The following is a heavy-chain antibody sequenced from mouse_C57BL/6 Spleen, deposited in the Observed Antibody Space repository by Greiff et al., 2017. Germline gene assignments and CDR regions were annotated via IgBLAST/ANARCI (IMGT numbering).Heavy chain of an antibody. D-gene: IGHD2-4*01. J-gene: IGHJ2*01. CDR3: ARTYYDYGGYFDY. V-gene: IGHV1-81*01. CDR2: IYPRSGNT. Sequence: QVQLQQPGTELVKPGASVKLSCKASGYTFTSYGISWVKQRTGQGLEWIGEIYPRSGNTYYNEKFKGKATLTADKSSSTAYMELRSLTSEDSAVYFCARTYYDYGGYFDYWGQGTTLTVSS. CDR1: GYTFTSYG.